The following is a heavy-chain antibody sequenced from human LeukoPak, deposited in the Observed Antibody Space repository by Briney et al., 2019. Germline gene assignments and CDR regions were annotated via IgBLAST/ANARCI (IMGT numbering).Heavy chain of an antibody. J-gene: IGHJ6*02. V-gene: IGHV1-2*02. Sequence: GASVKVSCKASGYTFTGYYMHWVRQAPGQGLEWMGWINPNSGGTNYAQKFQGRVTMTRDTSISTAYMELSRLRSDDTAVYYCARVPSPYCSGGSCYLYGMDVWGQGTTVTVSS. D-gene: IGHD2-15*01. CDR2: INPNSGGT. CDR3: ARVPSPYCSGGSCYLYGMDV. CDR1: GYTFTGYY.